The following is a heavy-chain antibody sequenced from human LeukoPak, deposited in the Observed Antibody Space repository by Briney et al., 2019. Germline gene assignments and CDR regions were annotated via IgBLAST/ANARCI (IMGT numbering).Heavy chain of an antibody. J-gene: IGHJ4*02. CDR2: IRYDGINK. D-gene: IGHD6-13*01. CDR3: AKIARVGVAVPGDYYFDY. V-gene: IGHV3-30*02. Sequence: PGGSLRLSCAASGFAFSNYGMHWVRQAPGKGLEWVAFIRYDGINKYYADSVKGRFTISRDNSKNMVYVEMNSLRPEDTAVYYCAKIARVGVAVPGDYYFDYWGQGTLVTVSS. CDR1: GFAFSNYG.